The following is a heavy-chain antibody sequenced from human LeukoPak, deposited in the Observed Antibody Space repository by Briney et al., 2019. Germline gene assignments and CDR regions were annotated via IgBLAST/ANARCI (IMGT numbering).Heavy chain of an antibody. CDR2: ISYDGSTQ. V-gene: IGHV3-30*18. D-gene: IGHD5-24*01. Sequence: GGSLTLSCVASGFTSSSYGMHWVRQAPGKGLEWVAVISYDGSTQYYTDSVKGRFTISRDNSNNMLSLQMNSLKAEDTAVYYCAKGRMMATIMISFDYWGRGTLVTVSS. CDR1: GFTSSSYG. CDR3: AKGRMMATIMISFDY. J-gene: IGHJ4*02.